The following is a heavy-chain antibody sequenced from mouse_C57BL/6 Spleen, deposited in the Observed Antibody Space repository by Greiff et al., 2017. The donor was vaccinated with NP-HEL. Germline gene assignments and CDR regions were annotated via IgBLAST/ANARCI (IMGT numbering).Heavy chain of an antibody. CDR3: ARWVWGYFDD. V-gene: IGHV1-82*01. CDR2: IYPGDGDT. CDR1: GYAFSSSW. Sequence: QVQLQQSGPELVKPGASVKISCKASGYAFSSSWMNWVKQRPGKGLEWIGRIYPGDGDTNYNGKFKGKATLTADKSSSTAYMQLSSLTSEDSSVYCCARWVWGYFDDWGQGTTLTVSS. J-gene: IGHJ2*01. D-gene: IGHD4-1*01.